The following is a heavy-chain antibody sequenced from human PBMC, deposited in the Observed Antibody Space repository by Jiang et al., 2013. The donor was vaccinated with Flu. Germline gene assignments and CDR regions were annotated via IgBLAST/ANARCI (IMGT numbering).Heavy chain of an antibody. CDR1: GFTFDDYA. CDR3: AKDMTSHSGSYLDDAFDI. J-gene: IGHJ3*02. Sequence: LSCAASGFTFDDYAMHWVRQAPGKGLEWVSGISWNSGNIGYADSVKGRFTISRDNAKNSLYLQMNSLRAEDTALYYCAKDMTSHSGSYLDDAFDIWGQGTMVTVSS. D-gene: IGHD1-26*01. CDR2: ISWNSGNI. V-gene: IGHV3-9*01.